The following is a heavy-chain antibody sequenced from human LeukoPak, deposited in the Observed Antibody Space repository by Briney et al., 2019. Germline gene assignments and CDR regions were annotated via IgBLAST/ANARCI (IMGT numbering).Heavy chain of an antibody. CDR3: ARAAGYYDSRPFDP. CDR2: IRTYNGNT. CDR1: GYTFSSYG. D-gene: IGHD3-22*01. Sequence: ASVKVSCKASGYTFSSYGISWVRQAPGQGLEWMGWIRTYNGNTEYAQKLQDRVTMTTDTSTSTAYMELRSLRSDDTAVYYCARAAGYYDSRPFDPWGQGTLVTVSS. J-gene: IGHJ5*02. V-gene: IGHV1-18*01.